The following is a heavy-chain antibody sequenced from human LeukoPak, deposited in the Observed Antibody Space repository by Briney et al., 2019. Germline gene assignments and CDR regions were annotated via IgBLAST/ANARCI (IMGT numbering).Heavy chain of an antibody. D-gene: IGHD4-17*01. CDR3: ARNDYGDYGIDY. V-gene: IGHV3-21*01. J-gene: IGHJ4*02. Sequence: GGSLRLSCASSGFTFSTYSMSWVRQAPGKGLEWVSYISRSASSIYYADSVKGRFTTSRDNAKNSLYLQMNSLRVEDTAIYFCARNDYGDYGIDYWGQGTLVTVSS. CDR2: ISRSASSI. CDR1: GFTFSTYS.